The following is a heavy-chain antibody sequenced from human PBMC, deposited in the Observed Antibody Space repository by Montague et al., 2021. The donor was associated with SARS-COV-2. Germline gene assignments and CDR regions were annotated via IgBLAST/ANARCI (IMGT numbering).Heavy chain of an antibody. D-gene: IGHD3-10*01. CDR2: IHHGGST. J-gene: IGHJ6*03. CDR3: ARLGDGVVPSPILGVGPYYSYYYMDV. Sequence: SETLSLICAVHGGSFSTYSWKWIRQPPGKGLEWIGEIHHGGSTNYNPSLKSRVTISADTSKNQFSLKLTSVAAADTAVYYCARLGDGVVPSPILGVGPYYSYYYMDVWGKGTTVTVSS. CDR1: GGSFSTYS. V-gene: IGHV4-34*01.